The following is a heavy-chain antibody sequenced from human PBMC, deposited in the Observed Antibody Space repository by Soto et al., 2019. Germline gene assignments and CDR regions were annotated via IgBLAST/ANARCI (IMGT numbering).Heavy chain of an antibody. CDR1: GFTFSSYW. V-gene: IGHV3-74*01. Sequence: EVQLVESGGGLVQPGGSLTLSCAASGFTFSSYWMHWVRQAPGKGLVWVARIKSDGSGTIYADSVKGRLTISRDNARNTLYLQMNSLRAEDTAVYFCARGDGDYYDGNGYLGLHWGQGTLVTVSS. CDR3: ARGDGDYYDGNGYLGLH. D-gene: IGHD3-22*01. CDR2: IKSDGSGT. J-gene: IGHJ4*02.